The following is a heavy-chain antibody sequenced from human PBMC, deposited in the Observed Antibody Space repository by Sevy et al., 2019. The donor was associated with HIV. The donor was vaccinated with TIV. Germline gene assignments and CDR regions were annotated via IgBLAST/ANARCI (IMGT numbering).Heavy chain of an antibody. D-gene: IGHD4-4*01. V-gene: IGHV3-7*01. CDR3: ARALYAYSSY. CDR1: GFTFSSFW. CDR2: INQDGSEI. J-gene: IGHJ4*02. Sequence: GGSLRLSCAASGFTFSSFWMTWVRQAPGKGLEWVANINQDGSEIHYVDSVKGRFSISRDNAKNSLNLQMNSLRGEDTAVYYCARALYAYSSYWGQGTLVTVSS.